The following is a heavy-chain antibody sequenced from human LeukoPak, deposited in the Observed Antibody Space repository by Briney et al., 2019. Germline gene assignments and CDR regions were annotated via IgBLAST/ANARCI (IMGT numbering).Heavy chain of an antibody. CDR2: IYTGGTT. CDR1: GFSVTSNH. V-gene: IGHV3-66*01. D-gene: IGHD4-17*01. J-gene: IGHJ4*02. CDR3: ARGGDYGDLRYFDY. Sequence: PGGSLRLSCAASGFSVTSNHMNWVRQAPGKGLEWVSIIYTGGTTHYADSLNDRFTISRDDSINTLYLQMNSLRAEDTAVYYCARGGDYGDLRYFDYWGQGTLVTVSS.